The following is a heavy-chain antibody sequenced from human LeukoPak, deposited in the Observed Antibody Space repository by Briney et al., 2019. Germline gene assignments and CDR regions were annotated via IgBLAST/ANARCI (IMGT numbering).Heavy chain of an antibody. Sequence: ASVKVSCKASGYTXTGYYMHWVRQTTGQGLECMGWINPNSGDTNYPQKFQGRVTMTRDTSLSTAYMELTRLRSDDTAVYYCVRRYYYGSGSSAYGFDIWGQGTMVTVSS. CDR2: INPNSGDT. D-gene: IGHD3-10*01. CDR1: GYTXTGYY. CDR3: VRRYYYGSGSSAYGFDI. J-gene: IGHJ3*02. V-gene: IGHV1-2*02.